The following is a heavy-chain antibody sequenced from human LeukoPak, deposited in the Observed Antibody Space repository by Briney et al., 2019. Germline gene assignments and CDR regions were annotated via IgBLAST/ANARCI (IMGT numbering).Heavy chain of an antibody. CDR2: INPNSGGT. J-gene: IGHJ4*02. CDR3: ARDEYSYGFDY. CDR1: GYTFTGYY. V-gene: IGHV1-2*02. Sequence: GASVKVSCKASGYTFTGYYMDWVRQAPGQGLEWVGWINPNSGGTNYAQKFQGRVTMTRDTSISTAYMELSRLRSDDTAVYYCARDEYSYGFDYWGQGTLVTVSS. D-gene: IGHD5-18*01.